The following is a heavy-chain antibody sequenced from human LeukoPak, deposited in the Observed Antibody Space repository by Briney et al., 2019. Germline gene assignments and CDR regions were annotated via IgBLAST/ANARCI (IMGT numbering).Heavy chain of an antibody. CDR3: AKAIGYSGYDRDFDY. Sequence: GGSLRLSCAASGFTFSSYAMSWVRQAPGKGLEWGSAISGSGGSTYYADSVKGRFTISRDNSKNTLYLQMNSLRAEDTAVYYCAKAIGYSGYDRDFDYWGQGTLVTVSS. CDR1: GFTFSSYA. V-gene: IGHV3-23*01. CDR2: ISGSGGST. D-gene: IGHD5-12*01. J-gene: IGHJ4*02.